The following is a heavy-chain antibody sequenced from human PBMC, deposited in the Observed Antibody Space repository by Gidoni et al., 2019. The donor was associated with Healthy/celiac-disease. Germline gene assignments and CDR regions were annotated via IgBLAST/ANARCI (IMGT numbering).Heavy chain of an antibody. CDR2: IYYRGST. J-gene: IGHJ4*02. CDR3: ARAGGDEVDY. V-gene: IGHV4-59*01. D-gene: IGHD5-12*01. Sequence: QVQLQESGPGLVTPSATLSLTCTVSGGSISSYYWSWIRQPPGKGLEWIGYIYYRGSTNYNPSLKSRVTISVDTSKNQFSLKLSAVTAADTAVYYYARAGGDEVDYWGQGTLVTVSS. CDR1: GGSISSYY.